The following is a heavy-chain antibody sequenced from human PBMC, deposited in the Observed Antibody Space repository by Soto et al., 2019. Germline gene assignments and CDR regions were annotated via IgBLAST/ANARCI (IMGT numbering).Heavy chain of an antibody. CDR3: ARDVAATGPFDY. CDR2: VWYDGSNK. D-gene: IGHD2-15*01. V-gene: IGHV3-33*01. CDR1: GFSFSSCG. Sequence: GGSLRLSCAASGFSFSSCGMHWVRQAPGEGLEWVAVVWYDGSNKFYADSVKGRFTISRDNSKNTVYLQMNSLRAEDTAVYYCARDVAATGPFDYWGQGTLVTVSS. J-gene: IGHJ4*02.